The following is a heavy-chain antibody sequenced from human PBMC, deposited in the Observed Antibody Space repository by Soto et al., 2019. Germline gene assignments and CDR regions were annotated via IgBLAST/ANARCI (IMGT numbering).Heavy chain of an antibody. V-gene: IGHV1-69*13. Sequence: ASVKVSCKASGGTFSSYAISWVRQAPGQGLEWMGGIIPIFGTANYAQKFQGRVTITADESTSTAYMELSSLRSEDTAVYYCARVGGYPSGFDPWDQGTLVTVSS. CDR1: GGTFSSYA. J-gene: IGHJ5*02. CDR3: ARVGGYPSGFDP. D-gene: IGHD2-15*01. CDR2: IIPIFGTA.